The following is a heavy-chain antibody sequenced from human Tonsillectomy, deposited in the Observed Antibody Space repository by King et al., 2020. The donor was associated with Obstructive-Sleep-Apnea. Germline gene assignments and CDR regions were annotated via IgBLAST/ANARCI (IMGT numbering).Heavy chain of an antibody. CDR1: GFTFSSYA. V-gene: IGHV3-23*04. J-gene: IGHJ4*02. Sequence: EVQLVESGGGLVQPGGSLRLSCAASGFTFSSYAMTLVRQAPGEGLEGVSTISDSTYYADSVNGRFTISRDNSENKLYLQMDSLEAEDTAVYYCAKRMTASMVFGHFFNHWGQGTLVTVSS. CDR3: AKRMTASMVFGHFFNH. CDR2: ISDST. D-gene: IGHD2-21*02.